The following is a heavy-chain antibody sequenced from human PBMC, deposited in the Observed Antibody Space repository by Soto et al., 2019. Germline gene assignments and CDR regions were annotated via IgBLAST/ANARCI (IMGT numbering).Heavy chain of an antibody. V-gene: IGHV1-8*01. CDR1: GYAFTTYD. Sequence: QVQLVQSGAEVKKPGASVKVSCKASGYAFTTYDINWVRQATGQGPEWMGWMNPNIGHTVYAQKLQRSVTVTRAPSITTAYMELGSLRSEDTAVYYCARGSRWFGGYGIDVWGQGTTVTVSS. J-gene: IGHJ6*02. D-gene: IGHD3-10*01. CDR2: MNPNIGHT. CDR3: ARGSRWFGGYGIDV.